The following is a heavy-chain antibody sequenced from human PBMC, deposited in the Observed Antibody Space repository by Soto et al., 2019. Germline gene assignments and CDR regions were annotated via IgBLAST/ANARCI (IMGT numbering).Heavy chain of an antibody. CDR2: ISRSGTT. CDR3: ATSLWFGTQVEL. D-gene: IGHD3-10*01. CDR1: GGYFNDNY. V-gene: IGHV4-34*01. J-gene: IGHJ5*02. Sequence: QVQLQQWGAGLLKPSETLSLSCAVYGGYFNDNYYTWFRQPPGKGLEWIGEISRSGTTKYIPALKSRASFSVETSKTQVSLEVNSVAAADTAVYYCATSLWFGTQVELWGEGALVPVSS.